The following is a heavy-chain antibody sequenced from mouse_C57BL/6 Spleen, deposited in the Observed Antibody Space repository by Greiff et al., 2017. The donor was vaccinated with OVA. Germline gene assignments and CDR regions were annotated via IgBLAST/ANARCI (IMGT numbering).Heavy chain of an antibody. CDR1: GYTFTSYW. Sequence: QVQLQQPGAELVKPGASVKLSCKASGYTFTSYWMHWVKQRPGQGLEWIGMIHPNSGSTNYNEKFKSKATLTVDKSSSTAYMQLSSLTSEDSAVYYCARSHPANYYGSSYWYFDVWGTGTTVTVSS. CDR2: IHPNSGST. V-gene: IGHV1-64*01. CDR3: ARSHPANYYGSSYWYFDV. J-gene: IGHJ1*03. D-gene: IGHD1-1*01.